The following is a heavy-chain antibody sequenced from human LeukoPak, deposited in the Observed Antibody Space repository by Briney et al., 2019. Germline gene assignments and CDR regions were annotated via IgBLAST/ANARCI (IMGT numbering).Heavy chain of an antibody. CDR1: GFTVSSSY. D-gene: IGHD3-10*01. V-gene: IGHV3-66*01. CDR2: IYSGGST. Sequence: GGSLTLSCAASGFTVSSSYMSWVRQAPPKGLEWVSAIYSGGSTDYADSVKGRFNISRDNSKDTVYLQMSSLRAEDTAVYYCATTMVRGIIGVFDVWGQGTMVTVSS. J-gene: IGHJ3*01. CDR3: ATTMVRGIIGVFDV.